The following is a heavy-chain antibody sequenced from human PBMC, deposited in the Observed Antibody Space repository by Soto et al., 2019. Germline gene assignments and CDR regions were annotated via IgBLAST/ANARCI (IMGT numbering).Heavy chain of an antibody. J-gene: IGHJ3*02. D-gene: IGHD3-10*01. V-gene: IGHV3-23*01. CDR1: GFTFSSYS. CDR2: ISGSGGST. Sequence: PGGSLRLSCAASGFTFSSYSMSWVRQAPGKAFEWVSAISGSGGSTYYAGSVKGRFTISRDSFKMTLYLEMDSVRAEDASVYYCAEYITIVRGVIIEDFDIWGQGTMVTVSS. CDR3: AEYITIVRGVIIEDFDI.